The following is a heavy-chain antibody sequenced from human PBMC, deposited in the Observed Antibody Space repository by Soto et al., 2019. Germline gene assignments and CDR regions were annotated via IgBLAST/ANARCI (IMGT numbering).Heavy chain of an antibody. Sequence: GGSLRLSCAASGFTFSSYGMHWVRQAPGKGLEWVAVISYDGSNKYYADSVKGRFTISRDNSKNTLYLQMNSLRAEDTAVYYCAKDSKLSVGFDPWGQGTLVTVSS. D-gene: IGHD2-15*01. CDR1: GFTFSSYG. V-gene: IGHV3-30*18. CDR3: AKDSKLSVGFDP. CDR2: ISYDGSNK. J-gene: IGHJ5*02.